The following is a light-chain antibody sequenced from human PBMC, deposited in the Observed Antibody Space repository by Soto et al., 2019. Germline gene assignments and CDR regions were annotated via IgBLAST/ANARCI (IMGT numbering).Light chain of an antibody. V-gene: IGKV3-20*01. Sequence: IAFTKSLCTLYSTPPVTATRSFRASQSVTSNYLAWYQQKPGQAPRILIFAASSRATGIPDKFSGSGSGTDFTLTISRLEPDDFAVYYCQQDGRPSWKFGEGSKV. J-gene: IGKJ1*01. CDR1: QSVTSNY. CDR2: AAS. CDR3: QQDGRPSWK.